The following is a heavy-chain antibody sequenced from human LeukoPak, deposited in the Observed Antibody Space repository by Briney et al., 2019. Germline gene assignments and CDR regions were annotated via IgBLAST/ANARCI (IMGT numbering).Heavy chain of an antibody. V-gene: IGHV3-48*03. D-gene: IGHD1-1*01. Sequence: GGSLTLSCTPSGFILNSYEMNGVRQAPGKGREGVSYISSSGYILYYTHSVKGRFTTSRDTAKNSLYLKINSLRAEETAVYYCARGGTGIAAFDSWGQGTLVSVSS. J-gene: IGHJ4*02. CDR1: GFILNSYE. CDR2: ISSSGYIL. CDR3: ARGGTGIAAFDS.